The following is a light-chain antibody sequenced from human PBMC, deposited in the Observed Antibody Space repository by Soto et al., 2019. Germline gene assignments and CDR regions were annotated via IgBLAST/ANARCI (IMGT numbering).Light chain of an antibody. CDR1: QSVRANF. V-gene: IGKV3-20*01. CDR3: HQYGDSPWT. J-gene: IGKJ1*01. Sequence: EVVLTQSPGTLSLSPGERATLSCWASQSVRANFLAWYQQKPGQAPRLLIYRAATRAIGIPDRFSGSGSGTGFTLTISRLEAEDVAIYYCHQYGDSPWTFGQRTKVEI. CDR2: RAA.